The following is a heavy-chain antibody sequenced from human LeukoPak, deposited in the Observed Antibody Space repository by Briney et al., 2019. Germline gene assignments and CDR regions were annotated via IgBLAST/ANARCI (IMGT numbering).Heavy chain of an antibody. V-gene: IGHV1-18*01. D-gene: IGHD3-10*01. CDR1: GYTFNNYA. CDR3: AREGDYFGSGSCSKD. CDR2: IYPYNGNT. Sequence: ASVKVSCKASGYTFNNYAVSWVRQAPGQGLEWMGCIYPYNGNTNYAKNVQGRVTMTTDTSTSTAYMELMSLRSDDTAVYYCAREGDYFGSGSCSKDWGQGTLVTVSS. J-gene: IGHJ4*02.